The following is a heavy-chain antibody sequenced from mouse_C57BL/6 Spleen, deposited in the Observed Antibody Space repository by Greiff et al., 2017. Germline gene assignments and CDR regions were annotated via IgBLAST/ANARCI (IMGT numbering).Heavy chain of an antibody. Sequence: EVMLVESGGDLVKPGGSLKLSCAASGFTFSSYGMSWVRQTPDKRLEWVATISSGGSYTYYPDSVKGRFTISRDNAKNTLYLQMSSLKSEDTAMYYCARQSTTVVATRYFDVWGTGTTVTVSS. CDR1: GFTFSSYG. CDR3: ARQSTTVVATRYFDV. V-gene: IGHV5-6*01. J-gene: IGHJ1*03. D-gene: IGHD1-1*01. CDR2: ISSGGSYT.